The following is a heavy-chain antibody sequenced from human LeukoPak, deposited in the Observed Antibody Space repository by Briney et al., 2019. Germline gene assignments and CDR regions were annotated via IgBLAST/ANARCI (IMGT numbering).Heavy chain of an antibody. J-gene: IGHJ4*02. CDR3: ARDRLSGGPFDY. D-gene: IGHD3-10*01. V-gene: IGHV3-21*01. CDR1: GFTFSSYS. CDR2: ISSSSSYI. Sequence: GGSLRLSCAASGFTFSSYSMNWVRQAPGKGLEWVSSISSSSSYIYYADSVKGRFTISRDNAKNSLYLQMNSLRAEDTAVYYCARDRLSGGPFDYWGQGTLVTVSS.